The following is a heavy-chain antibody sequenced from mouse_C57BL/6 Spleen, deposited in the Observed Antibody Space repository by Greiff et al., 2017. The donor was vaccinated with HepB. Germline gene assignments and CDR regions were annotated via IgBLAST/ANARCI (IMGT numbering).Heavy chain of an antibody. D-gene: IGHD2-5*01. J-gene: IGHJ1*03. CDR1: GYTFTSYW. CDR3: ARSGSNCDWYFDV. V-gene: IGHV1-69*01. CDR2: IDPSDSYT. Sequence: QVQLQQPGAELVMPGASVKLSCKASGYTFTSYWMHWVKQRPGQGLEWIGEIDPSDSYTNYNQKFKGKSTLTVDKSSSTAYMQLSSLTSEDSAVYYCARSGSNCDWYFDVWGTGTTVTVSS.